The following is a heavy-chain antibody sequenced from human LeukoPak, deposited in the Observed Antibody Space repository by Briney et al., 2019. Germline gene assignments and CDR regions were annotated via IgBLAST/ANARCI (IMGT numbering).Heavy chain of an antibody. J-gene: IGHJ3*02. CDR3: AAATITFAFDI. CDR1: GYTFTSYD. CDR2: MNPNSGGT. D-gene: IGHD5-12*01. Sequence: ASVKVSCKASGYTFTSYDINWVRQATGQGLEWMGWMNPNSGGTNYAQKFQGRVTMTRDTSISTAYMELSRLRSDDTAVYYCAAATITFAFDIWGQGTMVTVSS. V-gene: IGHV1-2*02.